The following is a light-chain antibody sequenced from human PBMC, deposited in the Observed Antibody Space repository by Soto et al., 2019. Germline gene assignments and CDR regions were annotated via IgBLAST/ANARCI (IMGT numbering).Light chain of an antibody. Sequence: DIQMTQSPSSLSASVGDRVTITCRASQNIIFYLNWYQQKIGKPPKLLISAASNLQSGVPSRFSGSGAGTDFTLTISNLQPEDFATYFCQQSYTTPVYSFGQGTKLEIK. CDR3: QQSYTTPVYS. CDR2: AAS. J-gene: IGKJ2*01. V-gene: IGKV1-39*01. CDR1: QNIIFY.